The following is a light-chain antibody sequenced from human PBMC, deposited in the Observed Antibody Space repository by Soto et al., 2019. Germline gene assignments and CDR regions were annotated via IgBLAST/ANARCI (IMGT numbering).Light chain of an antibody. J-gene: IGKJ5*01. CDR3: QQLNSYPIT. Sequence: EIVMTQSPATLSVSPGERATLSCRASQSVSSNLAWYQHKPGQAPRLLIYGASIRATGVPAKFSGSGSGTEFTLTISSLQPEDFATYYCQQLNSYPITFGQGTRLEIK. CDR2: GAS. CDR1: QSVSSN. V-gene: IGKV3-15*01.